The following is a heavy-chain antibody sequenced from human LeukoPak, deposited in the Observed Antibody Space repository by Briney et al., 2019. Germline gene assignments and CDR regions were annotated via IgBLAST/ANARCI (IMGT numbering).Heavy chain of an antibody. CDR3: ARGYYDSSGYYAEYFQH. Sequence: ASVKVSCKASGYTFTSYAMNWVRQAPGQGLEWMGWINTNTGNPTYAQGFTGRFVFSLDTSVSTAYLQISSLKAEDPAVYYCARGYYDSSGYYAEYFQHWGQGTLVTVSS. CDR2: INTNTGNP. J-gene: IGHJ1*01. D-gene: IGHD3-22*01. CDR1: GYTFTSYA. V-gene: IGHV7-4-1*02.